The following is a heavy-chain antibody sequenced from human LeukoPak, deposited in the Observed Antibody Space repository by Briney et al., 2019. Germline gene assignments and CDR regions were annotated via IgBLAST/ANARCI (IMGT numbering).Heavy chain of an antibody. J-gene: IGHJ4*02. D-gene: IGHD3-22*01. Sequence: ASVKVSCRASGYTLSDNYLHWVRQAPGQGLEWMGWINPNSGGTNYAQKFQGRVTMTRDTSISTAYMELSRLRSDDTAVYYCARARGKDYDSSGYYFDYWGQGTLVTVSS. CDR2: INPNSGGT. CDR3: ARARGKDYDSSGYYFDY. CDR1: GYTLSDNY. V-gene: IGHV1-2*02.